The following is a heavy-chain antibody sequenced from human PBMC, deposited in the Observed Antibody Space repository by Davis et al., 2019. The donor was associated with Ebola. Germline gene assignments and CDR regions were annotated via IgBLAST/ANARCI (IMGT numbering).Heavy chain of an antibody. V-gene: IGHV3-21*01. D-gene: IGHD3-22*01. Sequence: GALRLSCAASGFTFSSYSMNWVRQAPGKGLEWVSSISSSSSYIYYADSVKGRFTISRDNAKNSLYLQMNSLRAEDTAVYYCARNLYYYDSSGYSYYFDYWGQGTLVTVSS. CDR1: GFTFSSYS. CDR2: ISSSSSYI. CDR3: ARNLYYYDSSGYSYYFDY. J-gene: IGHJ4*02.